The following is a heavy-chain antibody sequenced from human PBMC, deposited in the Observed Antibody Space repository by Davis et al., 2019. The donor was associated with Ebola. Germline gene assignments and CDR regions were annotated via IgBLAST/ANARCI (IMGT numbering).Heavy chain of an antibody. V-gene: IGHV3-30*14. Sequence: PGGSLRLSCAASGFTFSSYAMHWVRQAPGKGLEWVAVISYDGSNKYYADSVKGRFTISRENAKNSLHLQMNSLRDEDTAVYYCAKVIAVAGIGFDYWGQGTLVTVSS. CDR1: GFTFSSYA. D-gene: IGHD6-19*01. CDR2: ISYDGSNK. CDR3: AKVIAVAGIGFDY. J-gene: IGHJ4*02.